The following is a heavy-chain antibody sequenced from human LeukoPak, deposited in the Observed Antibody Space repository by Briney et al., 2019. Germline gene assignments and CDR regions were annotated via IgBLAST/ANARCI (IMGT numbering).Heavy chain of an antibody. Sequence: PGGSLRLSCTASGFIFRTHAMSWVRQAPGKGLEWLSTITITDGGAYYIDSVKGRFTMSRDSSKNTLYLQMNSLRAEDTAVYYCTREAWRPYLDYWGQGTLVTVSS. CDR1: GFIFRTHA. CDR2: ITITDGGA. CDR3: TREAWRPYLDY. D-gene: IGHD3-3*01. J-gene: IGHJ4*02. V-gene: IGHV3-23*01.